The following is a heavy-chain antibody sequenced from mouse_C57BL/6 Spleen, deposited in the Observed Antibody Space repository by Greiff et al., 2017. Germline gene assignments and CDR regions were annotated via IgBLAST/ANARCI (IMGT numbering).Heavy chain of an antibody. J-gene: IGHJ2*01. Sequence: VKLQESGAELARPGASVKLSCKASGYTFTSYGISWVKQRTGQGLEWIGEIYPRSGNTYYNEKFKGKATLTADKSSSTAYMELRSLTSEDSAVYFCARGEPGPDYWGQGTTLTVSS. CDR2: IYPRSGNT. CDR1: GYTFTSYG. V-gene: IGHV1-81*01. CDR3: ARGEPGPDY.